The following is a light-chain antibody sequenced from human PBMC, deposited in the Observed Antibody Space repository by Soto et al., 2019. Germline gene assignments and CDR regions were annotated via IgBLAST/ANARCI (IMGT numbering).Light chain of an antibody. V-gene: IGKV3-15*01. Sequence: EIVMTQSPATLSVSPGERATLSCRASQSVSSNLAWYQQKPGQAPSLLIYGASTRATGTPVRFRGSGSGTEFTLTISSLQSEDFAVYYCQQYNNWPPSIIFGQGTRLEIK. CDR1: QSVSSN. CDR2: GAS. CDR3: QQYNNWPPSII. J-gene: IGKJ5*01.